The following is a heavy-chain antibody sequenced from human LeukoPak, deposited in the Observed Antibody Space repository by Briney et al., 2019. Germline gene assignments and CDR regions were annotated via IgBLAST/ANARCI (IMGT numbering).Heavy chain of an antibody. V-gene: IGHV3-74*01. D-gene: IGHD3-3*01. CDR1: GFTFSDNW. CDR2: ISSDGRST. J-gene: IGHJ4*02. Sequence: GGLSRLSCAASGFTFSDNWMHWVRQAPGKGLVWVSVISSDGRSTIYADSVKGRFTISRDNAKNTLCLQMDSLRAEDTAVYFCASQLEGNVYWGQGTLVTPSS. CDR3: ASQLEGNVY.